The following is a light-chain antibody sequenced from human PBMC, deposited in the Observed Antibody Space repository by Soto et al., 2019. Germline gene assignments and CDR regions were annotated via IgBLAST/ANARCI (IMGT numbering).Light chain of an antibody. CDR1: QSLLHSNGYNY. CDR2: LGS. Sequence: DIVMTQCPLSLPVTPGEPASISCRSSQSLLHSNGYNYLDWYLQKPGQSPQLLIYLGSYRASGVPDRFSGSGSGTDFTLKISRVEAEDVGVYYCMQALQTRTFGQGTKVDIK. CDR3: MQALQTRT. V-gene: IGKV2-28*01. J-gene: IGKJ1*01.